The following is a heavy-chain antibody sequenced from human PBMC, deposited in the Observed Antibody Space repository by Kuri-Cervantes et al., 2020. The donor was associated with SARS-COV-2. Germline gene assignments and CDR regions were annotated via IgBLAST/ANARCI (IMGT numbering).Heavy chain of an antibody. D-gene: IGHD3-10*01. CDR1: GFNFDSCT. V-gene: IGHV3-21*01. CDR3: ARDRPSGAFDI. J-gene: IGHJ3*02. Sequence: GGSLRLSCGASGFNFDSCTMNWVRQAPGKGLEWVSSISSSSSYIYYADSVKGRFTISRDNSKNTLYLQMNSLRAEDTAVYYCARDRPSGAFDIWGQGTMVTVSS. CDR2: ISSSSSYI.